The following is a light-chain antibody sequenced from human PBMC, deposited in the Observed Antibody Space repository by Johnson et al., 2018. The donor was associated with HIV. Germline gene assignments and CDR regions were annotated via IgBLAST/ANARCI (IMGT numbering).Light chain of an antibody. CDR1: SSNIGNNY. V-gene: IGLV1-51*01. CDR3: GTWDSSLSAYV. CDR2: DNN. J-gene: IGLJ1*01. Sequence: QLVLTQPPSVSAAPGQKVTISCSGSSSNIGNNYVSWYQQLPGTAPKLLIYDNNKRPSGIPDRFSGSKSGTSATLGITGLQTGDEADYYCGTWDSSLSAYVFATGTKVTVL.